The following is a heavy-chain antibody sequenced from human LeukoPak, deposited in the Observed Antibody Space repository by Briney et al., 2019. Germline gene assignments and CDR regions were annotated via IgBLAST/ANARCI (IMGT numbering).Heavy chain of an antibody. V-gene: IGHV4-59*01. CDR3: ARVSAAAGRGFDY. J-gene: IGHJ4*02. CDR2: IYYSGST. Sequence: SETLSLTCTVSGGSISSYYWSWIRQPPGKGLEWIGYIYYSGSTNYNPSLESRVTISVDTSKNQFSLKLSSVTAADTAVYYCARVSAAAGRGFDYWGQGTLVTVSS. CDR1: GGSISSYY. D-gene: IGHD6-13*01.